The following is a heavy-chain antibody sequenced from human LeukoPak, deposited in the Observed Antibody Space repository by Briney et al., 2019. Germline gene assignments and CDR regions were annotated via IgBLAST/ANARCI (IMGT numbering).Heavy chain of an antibody. CDR1: GYTFTSYG. Sequence: ASVKVSCKASGYTFTSYGISWVRQAPGQGLEWMGWISAYNGNTNSAQKLQGRVTMTTDTSTSTAYMELRSLRSDDTAVYYCARDDCSGGSCYSDWFDYWGQGTLVTVSS. D-gene: IGHD2-15*01. CDR3: ARDDCSGGSCYSDWFDY. J-gene: IGHJ4*02. V-gene: IGHV1-18*01. CDR2: ISAYNGNT.